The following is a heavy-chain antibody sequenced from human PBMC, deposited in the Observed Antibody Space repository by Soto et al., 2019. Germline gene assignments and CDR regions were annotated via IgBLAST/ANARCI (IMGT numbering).Heavy chain of an antibody. J-gene: IGHJ6*03. Sequence: SETLSLTCVVSGGSLSDYFWSWIRQPPGMALEWIGEINHLGSINYNPSLKSRVTMSVDTSKDQFSLTLNSVTAADTATYYCARGGISHWAYFYYMDVWDRGTTVTVSS. V-gene: IGHV4-34*01. CDR3: ARGGISHWAYFYYMDV. D-gene: IGHD2-21*01. CDR2: INHLGSI. CDR1: GGSLSDYF.